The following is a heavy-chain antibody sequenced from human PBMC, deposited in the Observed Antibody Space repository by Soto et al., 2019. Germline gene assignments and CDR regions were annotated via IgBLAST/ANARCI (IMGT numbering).Heavy chain of an antibody. V-gene: IGHV3-48*02. CDR2: ISGSSSTI. CDR1: GCTFSSYT. D-gene: IGHD3-10*01. CDR3: SSYFGGY. Sequence: EVHLVESGGGLVQPGGSLRLSCADSGCTFSSYTMNWVRQAPGKGLEWVSYISGSSSTIYYADSVKGRFTISRDNAKNSLYLQVNSLRDEDTAVYYCSSYFGGYWGQGTLVTVSS. J-gene: IGHJ4*02.